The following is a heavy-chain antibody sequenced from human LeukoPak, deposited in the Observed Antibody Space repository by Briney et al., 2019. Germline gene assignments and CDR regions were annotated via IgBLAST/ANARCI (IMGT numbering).Heavy chain of an antibody. CDR3: AKLASGSYYRAWFDP. CDR2: ISGSGGST. D-gene: IGHD1-26*01. J-gene: IGHJ5*02. V-gene: IGHV3-23*01. CDR1: GFTFSSYA. Sequence: GGSLRLSCAASGFTFSSYAMSWVRQAPGKGLEWVSAISGSGGSTYYADSVKCRFTIPRDNSKNTLYLKMNSLRAEDTAVYYCAKLASGSYYRAWFDPWGQGTLVTVSS.